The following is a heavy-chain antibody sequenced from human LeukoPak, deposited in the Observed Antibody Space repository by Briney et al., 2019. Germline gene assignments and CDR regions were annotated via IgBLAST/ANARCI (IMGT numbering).Heavy chain of an antibody. Sequence: ASVKVSCKASGYTFTSYGISWVRQAPGQGLERMGWISAYNGNTNYAQKLQGRVTMTTDTSTSTAYMELRSLRSDDTAVYYCARGIDYYDSNYYFDYWGQGTLVTVSS. J-gene: IGHJ4*02. CDR1: GYTFTSYG. CDR3: ARGIDYYDSNYYFDY. CDR2: ISAYNGNT. D-gene: IGHD3-22*01. V-gene: IGHV1-18*01.